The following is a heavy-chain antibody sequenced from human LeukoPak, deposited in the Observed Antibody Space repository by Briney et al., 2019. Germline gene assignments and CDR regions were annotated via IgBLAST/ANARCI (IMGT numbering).Heavy chain of an antibody. CDR1: GYTFTSYY. Sequence: GASVTVSCTASGYTFTSYYMQWVRQTPEQGLEWMGIINASGGSTIYTQKFQGRVTLARDMSTSTVYMELSRLRSEDTAVYYCARGGVGDYYDSSGSQDFDYWGQGTLVTVSS. CDR3: ARGGVGDYYDSSGSQDFDY. V-gene: IGHV1-46*01. D-gene: IGHD3-22*01. CDR2: INASGGST. J-gene: IGHJ4*02.